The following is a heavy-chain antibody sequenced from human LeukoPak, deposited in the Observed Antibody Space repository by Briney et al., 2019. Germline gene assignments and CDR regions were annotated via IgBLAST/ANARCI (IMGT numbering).Heavy chain of an antibody. J-gene: IGHJ4*02. V-gene: IGHV3-23*01. D-gene: IGHD3-10*01. Sequence: PGGSLRLSCAATGFTFSSYGMSWVRQAPGKGLEWVSTISGGGDSTYYADSVKGRFTISRDNSKNTLFLQMNGLRPEDTAVYFCAKDWGSKFASGSSYLDSWGQGILVTVSS. CDR3: AKDWGSKFASGSSYLDS. CDR2: ISGGGDST. CDR1: GFTFSSYG.